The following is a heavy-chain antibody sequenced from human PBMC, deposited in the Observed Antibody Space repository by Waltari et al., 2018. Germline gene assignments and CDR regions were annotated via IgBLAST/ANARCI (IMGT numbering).Heavy chain of an antibody. CDR1: GFTVSSHY. J-gene: IGHJ3*02. CDR2: MYSGGST. CDR3: ARGLRFLEWLNAFDI. Sequence: EVQLVESGGGLVQPGGSLRLSCAASGFTVSSHYMSWVRQAPGKGLEWVSVMYSGGSTYYADSVKGRFTISRHNSKNTLYLQMNSLRAEDTAVYYCARGLRFLEWLNAFDIWGQGTMVTVSS. D-gene: IGHD3-3*01. V-gene: IGHV3-53*04.